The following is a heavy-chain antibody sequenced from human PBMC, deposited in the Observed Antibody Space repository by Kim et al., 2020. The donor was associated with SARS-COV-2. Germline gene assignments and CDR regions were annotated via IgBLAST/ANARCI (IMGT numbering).Heavy chain of an antibody. CDR2: IYYSGST. J-gene: IGHJ6*02. Sequence: SETLSLTCTVSGGSLSSSTYFWGWIRQPPGKGLEWIGTIYYSGSTYYNPSLKSRVTISVDTSKNHFSLKLTPVTAADTAVYYCARVCTQYYYGMDVWGQG. CDR3: ARVCTQYYYGMDV. V-gene: IGHV4-39*02. CDR1: GGSLSSSTYF.